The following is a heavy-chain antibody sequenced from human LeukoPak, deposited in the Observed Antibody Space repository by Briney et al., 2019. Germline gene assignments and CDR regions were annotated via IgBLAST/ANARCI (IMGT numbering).Heavy chain of an antibody. CDR1: GFTFSSYG. D-gene: IGHD4-11*01. CDR3: ARDIGTVSTAWDS. Sequence: GGSLRLSCAASGFTFSSYGMHWVRQAPGKGLEWVAFIRYDGSNKYYADSVKGRFTISRDNSKNTVYLQMNSLRAEDTAVYYCARDIGTVSTAWDSWGQGTLVTVSS. CDR2: IRYDGSNK. J-gene: IGHJ4*02. V-gene: IGHV3-30*02.